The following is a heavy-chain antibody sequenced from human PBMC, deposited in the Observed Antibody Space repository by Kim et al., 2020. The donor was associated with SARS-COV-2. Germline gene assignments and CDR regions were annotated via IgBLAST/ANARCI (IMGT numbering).Heavy chain of an antibody. Sequence: SVKVSCKASGGTFSSYAISWVRQAPGQGLEWMGRIIPILGIANYAQKFQGRVTITADKSTSTAYMELSSLRSEDTAVYYFARDPYYYGSGTYNQKFDYW. D-gene: IGHD3-10*01. V-gene: IGHV1-69*04. CDR3: ARDPYYYGSGTYNQKFDY. J-gene: IGHJ4*01. CDR2: IIPILGIA. CDR1: GGTFSSYA.